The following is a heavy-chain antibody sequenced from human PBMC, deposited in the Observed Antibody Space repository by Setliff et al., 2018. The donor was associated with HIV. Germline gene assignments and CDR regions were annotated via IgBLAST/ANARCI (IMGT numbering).Heavy chain of an antibody. CDR3: ARDPTFSGWFDP. J-gene: IGHJ5*02. V-gene: IGHV1-18*01. D-gene: IGHD3-16*01. CDR2: ISGYNGNT. Sequence: VKVSCKASGYTFTSYGISWVRQAPGQGLEWMGWISGYNGNTNYAQKLQGRVTMTTDTSTSTAYMELRSLGSDDTAVYYCARDPTFSGWFDPWGQGTLVTVSS. CDR1: GYTFTSYG.